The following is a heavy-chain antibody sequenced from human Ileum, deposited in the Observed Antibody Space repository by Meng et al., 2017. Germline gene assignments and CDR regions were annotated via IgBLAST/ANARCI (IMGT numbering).Heavy chain of an antibody. CDR2: TYYRSKWYN. CDR1: GDSVSSNSAA. D-gene: IGHD6-19*01. Sequence: LRLSCAISGDSVSSNSAAWNWIRQSPSRGLEWLGRTYYRSKWYNDYAVSVKSRITINPDTSKNQFSLQLNSVTPEDTAVYYCAREGIAVAGRGIDYWGQGTLVTVSS. V-gene: IGHV6-1*01. CDR3: AREGIAVAGRGIDY. J-gene: IGHJ4*02.